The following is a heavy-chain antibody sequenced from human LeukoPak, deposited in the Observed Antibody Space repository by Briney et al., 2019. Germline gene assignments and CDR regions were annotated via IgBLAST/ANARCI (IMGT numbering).Heavy chain of an antibody. CDR1: GGSISSGSYY. CDR3: ARDDEDGFDY. CDR2: IYTSGST. D-gene: IGHD2-15*01. J-gene: IGHJ4*02. Sequence: SQTLSLTCTVSGGSISSGSYYWSWIRQPAGKGLEWIGRIYTSGSTNYNPSLKSRVTISVDTSKNQFSLKLSSVTAADTAVYYCARDDEDGFDYWGQGTLVTVSS. V-gene: IGHV4-61*02.